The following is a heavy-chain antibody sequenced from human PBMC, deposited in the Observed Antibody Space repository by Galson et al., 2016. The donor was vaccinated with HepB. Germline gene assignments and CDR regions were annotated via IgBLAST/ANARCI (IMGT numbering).Heavy chain of an antibody. CDR1: GFILTNNY. CDR2: IYSGGST. V-gene: IGHV3-53*01. D-gene: IGHD6-13*01. CDR3: VRGTLGYLDH. J-gene: IGHJ4*02. Sequence: LRLSCAASGFILTNNYMNWVRQAPGKGLEWVSVIYSGGSTYYADSVKGRFTMSRDESKKMLYLQMNNLRAEDTALYYCVRGTLGYLDHWGQGTPVTVSS.